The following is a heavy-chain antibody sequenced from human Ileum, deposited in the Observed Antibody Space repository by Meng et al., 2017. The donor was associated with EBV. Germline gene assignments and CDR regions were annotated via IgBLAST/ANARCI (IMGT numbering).Heavy chain of an antibody. D-gene: IGHD3-22*01. CDR1: GGSISRSDL. CDR2: TSHSGST. Sequence: QVRRQAWGPGLVKPSETLSLTFAFAGGSISRSDLWSWVRQPPGKGLGWIGETSHSGSTNYSPSLKSRVTISLDKSKNQLSLKLNSVTAADTAVYYCASSDYYRSDYWGQGTLVTVSS. CDR3: ASSDYYRSDY. J-gene: IGHJ4*02. V-gene: IGHV4-4*02.